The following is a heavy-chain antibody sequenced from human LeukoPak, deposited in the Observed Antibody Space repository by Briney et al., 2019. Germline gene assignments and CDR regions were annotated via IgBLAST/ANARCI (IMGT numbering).Heavy chain of an antibody. Sequence: SETLSLTCTVSGGSISSYYWSWIRQPAGKGLEWIGRIYTSGSTNYNPSLKSRVTMSVDTSKNQFSLKLSSVTAADTAVYYCARVGWYCSSTSCLPGDFDLWGRGTLVTVSS. CDR3: ARVGWYCSSTSCLPGDFDL. V-gene: IGHV4-4*07. CDR2: IYTSGST. J-gene: IGHJ2*01. D-gene: IGHD2-2*01. CDR1: GGSISSYY.